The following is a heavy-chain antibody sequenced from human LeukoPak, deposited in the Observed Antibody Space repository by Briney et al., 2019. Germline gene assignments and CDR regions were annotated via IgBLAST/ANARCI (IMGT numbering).Heavy chain of an antibody. Sequence: GESLKISCKGSGYSFTAYWIVWVRQMPGKGLEWMGIIYPGDSDTRYSPSFQGQVTISADKSINTAYLQWSSLKASDTAMYYCASLTSDAFDIWGQGTMVTVSS. CDR3: ASLTSDAFDI. J-gene: IGHJ3*02. V-gene: IGHV5-51*01. CDR2: IYPGDSDT. CDR1: GYSFTAYW.